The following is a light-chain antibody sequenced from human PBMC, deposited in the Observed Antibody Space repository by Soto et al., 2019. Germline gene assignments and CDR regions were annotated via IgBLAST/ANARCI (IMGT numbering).Light chain of an antibody. Sequence: QSVLTQPASVSGSPGQSITISCTGTSSDVGINSLVSLYQQHPGKAPKLFFYEFSRRPSGFSIPFSGSNSGNTASLLFSGLQAEDEADYYCSSFARSSTPFGSGTKVTVL. V-gene: IGLV2-23*02. CDR2: EFS. CDR1: SSDVGINSL. J-gene: IGLJ1*01. CDR3: SSFARSSTP.